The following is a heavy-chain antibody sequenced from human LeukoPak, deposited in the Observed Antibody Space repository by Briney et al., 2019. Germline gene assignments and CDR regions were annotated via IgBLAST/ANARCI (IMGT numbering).Heavy chain of an antibody. J-gene: IGHJ6*04. Sequence: SETLSLTCAVYGGSFSGYYWSWIRQPPGKGLEWVGEINHSGSTNYNPSLKRRVTISVDTSKNQFSLKLSSVTAADTAVYYCARGYDILTGYPKGMDVWGKGTTVTVSS. CDR1: GGSFSGYY. CDR3: ARGYDILTGYPKGMDV. V-gene: IGHV4-34*01. CDR2: INHSGST. D-gene: IGHD3-9*01.